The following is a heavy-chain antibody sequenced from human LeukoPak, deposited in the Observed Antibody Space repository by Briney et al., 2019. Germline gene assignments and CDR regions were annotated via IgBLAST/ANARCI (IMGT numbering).Heavy chain of an antibody. D-gene: IGHD6-13*01. Sequence: GESLKISCKGSGYSFSTYRISWVRQMPGKGLEWMGKIDPSDFYTDYSPSFQGHVTISADTSISTAFLQWSSLKTSDTAIYYCASSIAAAGIGQNTFDIWGQGTVAAVSS. CDR3: ASSIAAAGIGQNTFDI. V-gene: IGHV5-10-1*01. CDR2: IDPSDFYT. J-gene: IGHJ3*02. CDR1: GYSFSTYR.